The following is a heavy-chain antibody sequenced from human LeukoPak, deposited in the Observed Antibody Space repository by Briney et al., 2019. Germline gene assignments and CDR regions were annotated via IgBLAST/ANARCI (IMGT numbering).Heavy chain of an antibody. D-gene: IGHD3-10*01. V-gene: IGHV3-23*01. Sequence: PGGSLRLSCAASGFTFSSYAMSWVRQAPGKGLEWVSAISGSGGSTYYADSVKGRFTISRDNSKNTLYPQMNSLRAEDTAVYYCAKGLLVRGVKEDYYYGMDVWGQGTTVTVSS. J-gene: IGHJ6*02. CDR1: GFTFSSYA. CDR2: ISGSGGST. CDR3: AKGLLVRGVKEDYYYGMDV.